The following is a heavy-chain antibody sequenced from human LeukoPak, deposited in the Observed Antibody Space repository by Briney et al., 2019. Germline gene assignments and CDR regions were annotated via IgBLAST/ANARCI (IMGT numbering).Heavy chain of an antibody. CDR3: AKTREGLAAAEVLNAFDI. Sequence: GGSLRLSCAASGFTFDDYAMHWVRQAPGKGLEWVSGISWNSGSIGYADSVKGRFTISRDNAKNSLYLQMNSLRAEDTALYYCAKTREGLAAAEVLNAFDIWGQGTMVTVSS. CDR2: ISWNSGSI. D-gene: IGHD6-13*01. CDR1: GFTFDDYA. V-gene: IGHV3-9*01. J-gene: IGHJ3*02.